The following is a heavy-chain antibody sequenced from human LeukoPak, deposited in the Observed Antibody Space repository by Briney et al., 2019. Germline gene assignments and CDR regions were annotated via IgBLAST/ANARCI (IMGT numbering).Heavy chain of an antibody. V-gene: IGHV1-18*01. Sequence: ASVKVSCKASGYTFTSYGISWVRQAPGQGLEWMGWISAYNGNTNYAQKFQGRVTITADESTSTAYMELSSLRSEDTAVYYCARDRRRVSPHYYYDSSGYYPFDYWGQGTLVTVSS. CDR2: ISAYNGNT. CDR1: GYTFTSYG. J-gene: IGHJ4*02. D-gene: IGHD3-22*01. CDR3: ARDRRRVSPHYYYDSSGYYPFDY.